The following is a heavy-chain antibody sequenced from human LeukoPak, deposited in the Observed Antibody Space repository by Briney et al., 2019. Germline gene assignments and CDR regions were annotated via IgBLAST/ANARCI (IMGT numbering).Heavy chain of an antibody. D-gene: IGHD4-17*01. CDR3: ARSPPGDYGSFDP. V-gene: IGHV5-51*01. Sequence: ASVKISCKGSGYSFTSYWIGWVRQMPGRGLEWMGIIYPGDSDTRYSPSFQGQVTISADKSISTAYLQWSSLKASDTAMYYCARSPPGDYGSFDPWGQGTLVTVSS. CDR1: GYSFTSYW. J-gene: IGHJ5*02. CDR2: IYPGDSDT.